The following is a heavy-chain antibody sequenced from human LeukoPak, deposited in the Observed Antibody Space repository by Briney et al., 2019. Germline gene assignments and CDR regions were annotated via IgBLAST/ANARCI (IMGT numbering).Heavy chain of an antibody. CDR1: GYTVTSYG. J-gene: IGHJ4*02. CDR2: ISAYNGNT. CDR3: ARDHYYDSSGYYPPAQY. D-gene: IGHD3-22*01. V-gene: IGHV1-18*01. Sequence: ASVKVSCKASGYTVTSYGISWVRQAAGQGLEWMGRISAYNGNTNYAQKPRGRVTMTTDTSTSTAYMELRSLRSDDTAVYYCARDHYYDSSGYYPPAQYWGQGTLVTVSS.